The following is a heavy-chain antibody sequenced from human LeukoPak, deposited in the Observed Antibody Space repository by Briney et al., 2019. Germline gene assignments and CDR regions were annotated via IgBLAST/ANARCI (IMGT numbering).Heavy chain of an antibody. D-gene: IGHD3-10*01. J-gene: IGHJ5*01. CDR3: AKQRKTIVRGVNQQLFEP. V-gene: IGHV5-51*01. Sequence: GESLQISCQGSGYSFTSYWIGWVRQMPGKGLEWMGITYPGDSDTRYSPSFQGQVTISADKSISTAYLQWSSLKASDTAMYYCAKQRKTIVRGVNQQLFEPLGQGTLVTVSS. CDR2: TYPGDSDT. CDR1: GYSFTSYW.